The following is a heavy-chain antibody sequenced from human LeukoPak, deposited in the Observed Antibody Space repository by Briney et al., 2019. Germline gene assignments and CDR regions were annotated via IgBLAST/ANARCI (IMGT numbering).Heavy chain of an antibody. V-gene: IGHV3-48*03. D-gene: IGHD6-19*01. Sequence: GGSLRLSCAVSGFPFSVYEMNWVRQAPGKGLEWVSNIGSSGTTIYYADSVRGRFSISRDNAKSSLYLQMNSLGVEDTAVYYCALLAVASDLDYWGQGALVTVSS. CDR2: IGSSGTTI. CDR3: ALLAVASDLDY. CDR1: GFPFSVYE. J-gene: IGHJ4*02.